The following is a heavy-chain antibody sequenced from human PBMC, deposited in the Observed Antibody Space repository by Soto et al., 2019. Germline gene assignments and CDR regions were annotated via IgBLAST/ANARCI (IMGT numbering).Heavy chain of an antibody. CDR1: GGSFSGYY. CDR3: ARDGQLELKEQGAFDI. V-gene: IGHV4-34*01. D-gene: IGHD1-7*01. J-gene: IGHJ3*02. CDR2: INHSGST. Sequence: PSETLSLTCAVYGGSFSGYYWSWIRQPPGKGLEWIGEINHSGSTNYNPSLKSRITISVDTSKNQFSLKLSSVTAADTAVYYCARDGQLELKEQGAFDIWGQATMVTVSS.